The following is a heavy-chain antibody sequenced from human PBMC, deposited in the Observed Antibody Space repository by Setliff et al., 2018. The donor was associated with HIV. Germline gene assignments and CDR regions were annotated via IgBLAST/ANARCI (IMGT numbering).Heavy chain of an antibody. J-gene: IGHJ4*02. Sequence: ASETLSLTCTVSGDSISSRSYHWSWIRQTPGKGLEWLGEINHSGSTNYNPSLKSRVTISVDTSKNQFSLRLSSVTAADTAVYYCARHSFPFGGKGVDYWGQGTLVTVSS. CDR3: ARHSFPFGGKGVDY. D-gene: IGHD2-15*01. CDR2: INHSGST. CDR1: GDSISSRSYH. V-gene: IGHV4-39*01.